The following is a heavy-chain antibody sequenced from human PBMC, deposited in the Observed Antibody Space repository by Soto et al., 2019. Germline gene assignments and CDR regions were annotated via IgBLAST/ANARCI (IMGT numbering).Heavy chain of an antibody. CDR2: IRGRGSAT. J-gene: IGHJ4*02. Sequence: EVQLGESGGGLAQPGGSVRLACAASGFICSGYSMNCVRQAPGKGLEWLAEIRGRGSATYYADSVKGRFTVSRDNAKNSLYLQVNRVRVEDTAVYYCERDPNSGFARHLDYGGQGTLVTVAS. D-gene: IGHD3-10*01. CDR1: GFICSGYS. CDR3: ERDPNSGFARHLDY. V-gene: IGHV3-48*01.